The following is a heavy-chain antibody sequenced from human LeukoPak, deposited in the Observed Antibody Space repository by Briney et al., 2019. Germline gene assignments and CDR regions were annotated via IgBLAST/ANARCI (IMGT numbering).Heavy chain of an antibody. Sequence: GASVKVSCKASGYTFTGYYMHWARQAPGQGLEWMGWINPNSGGTNYAQKFQGRVTMTRDTSISTAYMELSRLRSDDTAVYYCARVRSSTTLGDAFDIWGQGTMVTVSS. CDR3: ARVRSSTTLGDAFDI. J-gene: IGHJ3*02. D-gene: IGHD6-13*01. V-gene: IGHV1-2*02. CDR1: GYTFTGYY. CDR2: INPNSGGT.